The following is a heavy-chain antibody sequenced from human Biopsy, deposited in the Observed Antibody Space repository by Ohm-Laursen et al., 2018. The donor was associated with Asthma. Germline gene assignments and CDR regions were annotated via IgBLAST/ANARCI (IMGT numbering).Heavy chain of an antibody. CDR2: IKKDGSEK. Sequence: SLRLSCAASGFTFGDYWMSWVRQAPGKGLEWVANIKKDGSEKYYVDSVKGRFTISRDNAKNSLYLHMNSLRAEDTDVYYCARGGYCTSPTCPWGRYATDVWGQGTTVTVSS. CDR1: GFTFGDYW. CDR3: ARGGYCTSPTCPWGRYATDV. D-gene: IGHD2-2*01. V-gene: IGHV3-7*01. J-gene: IGHJ6*02.